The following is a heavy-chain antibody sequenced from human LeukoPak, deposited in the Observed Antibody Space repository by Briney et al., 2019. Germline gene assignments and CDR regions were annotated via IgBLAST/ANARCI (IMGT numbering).Heavy chain of an antibody. V-gene: IGHV4-59*08. D-gene: IGHD3-10*01. CDR2: VYYTGST. Sequence: PSETLSLTCSVSGGSIRNFYWSWIRQSPGKGLEWIGFVYYTGSTNYNPSLMSRVTISVDTSKNQFSLKLSSVTAADTAMYYCARHTPIRVPGASGYYFTMDAWGHGTTVTVSS. J-gene: IGHJ6*02. CDR1: GGSIRNFY. CDR3: ARHTPIRVPGASGYYFTMDA.